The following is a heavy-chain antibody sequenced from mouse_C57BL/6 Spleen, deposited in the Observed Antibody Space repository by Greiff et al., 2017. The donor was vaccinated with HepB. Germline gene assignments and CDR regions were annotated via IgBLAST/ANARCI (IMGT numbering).Heavy chain of an antibody. CDR2: INYDGSST. CDR3: ARASYYYGSSPYFDV. Sequence: EVKLVESEGGLVQPGSSMKLSCTASGFTFSDYYMAWVRQVPEKGLEWVANINYDGSSTYYLDSLKSRFIISRDNAKNILYLQMRSLKSEDTATYYCARASYYYGSSPYFDVWGTGTTVTVSS. J-gene: IGHJ1*03. CDR1: GFTFSDYY. V-gene: IGHV5-16*01. D-gene: IGHD1-1*01.